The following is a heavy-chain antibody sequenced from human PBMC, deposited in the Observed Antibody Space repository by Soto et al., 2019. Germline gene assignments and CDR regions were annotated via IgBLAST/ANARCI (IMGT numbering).Heavy chain of an antibody. CDR3: ARDAPPTDY. Sequence: QVQLVQSGAEVKKPGASVKVSCKTSGYTFTSYHISWVRQAPGQGLEWTGWISAYNIKTNYAQKFQGRVTMTTDTLTSTAYMELRSLRSDDTAVYYCARDAPPTDYWGQGTLVTVSS. J-gene: IGHJ4*02. CDR2: ISAYNIKT. V-gene: IGHV1-18*01. CDR1: GYTFTSYH.